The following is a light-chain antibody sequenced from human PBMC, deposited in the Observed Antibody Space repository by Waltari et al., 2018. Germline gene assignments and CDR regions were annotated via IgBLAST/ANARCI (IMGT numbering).Light chain of an antibody. CDR3: QSYDSSLSGSV. Sequence: QSVVTQPPSASGTPGQRITISCSGSNVNVGSNSVCWFQQLPGAAPKLLIYGNSNRPSGVPDRFSGSKSGTSASLAITGLQAEDEADYYCQSYDSSLSGSVFGGGTKLTVL. CDR1: NVNVGSNS. V-gene: IGLV1-40*01. CDR2: GNS. J-gene: IGLJ3*02.